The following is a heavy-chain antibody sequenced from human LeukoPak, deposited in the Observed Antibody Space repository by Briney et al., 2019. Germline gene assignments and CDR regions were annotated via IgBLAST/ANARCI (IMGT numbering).Heavy chain of an antibody. J-gene: IGHJ4*02. D-gene: IGHD3-3*01. CDR1: GYTFTSYG. V-gene: IGHV7-4-1*02. CDR2: IDTNTGNP. CDR3: ARDRSYYDFWSGYYAVRDFDY. Sequence: GASVKVSCKASGYTFTSYGISWVRQAPGQGLEWVGWIDTNTGNPTYAQGFTGRFVFSLDTSVSTAYLQISSLKAEDTAVYYCARDRSYYDFWSGYYAVRDFDYWGQGTQVTVSS.